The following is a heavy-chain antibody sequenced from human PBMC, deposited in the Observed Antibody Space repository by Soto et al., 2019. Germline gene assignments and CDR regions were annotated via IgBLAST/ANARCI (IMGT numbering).Heavy chain of an antibody. CDR1: GYTFTSYD. CDR2: MSPNSGAT. Sequence: QVQLVQSGAEVTKPGASVKVSCKASGYTFTSYDINWVRQATGQGLEWMGWMSPNSGATGYAQKFQGRVTMTRDTSIRTAYMELSNLRSEDTAIYYFARGVDAGVDVWGPGSTVTVSS. CDR3: ARGVDAGVDV. D-gene: IGHD1-1*01. V-gene: IGHV1-8*01. J-gene: IGHJ6*02.